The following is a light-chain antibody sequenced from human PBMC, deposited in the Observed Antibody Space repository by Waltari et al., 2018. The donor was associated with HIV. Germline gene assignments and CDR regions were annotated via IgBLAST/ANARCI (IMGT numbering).Light chain of an antibody. Sequence: SYDLTQPPSVSVSPGQTASITCGGDDMRRQGAHWYQQKPGQAPLLVVYEDNGRPSGIPERFSGSSSGTTVTLTISAVDAEDEADYYCQAADSTGAHPYVFGTGTKVTVL. CDR3: QAADSTGAHPYV. CDR2: EDN. V-gene: IGLV3-25*03. CDR1: DMRRQG. J-gene: IGLJ1*01.